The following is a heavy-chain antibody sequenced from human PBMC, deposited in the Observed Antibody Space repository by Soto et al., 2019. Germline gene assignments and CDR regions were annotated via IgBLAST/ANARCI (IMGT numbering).Heavy chain of an antibody. CDR2: INHSGST. CDR3: ARGWYYYGSGSYYAYYYYGMDV. Sequence: SETLSLTCAVYGGSFSGYYWSWIRQPPGKGLEWIGEINHSGSTNYNPSLKSRVTISVDTSKNQFSLKLSSVTAADTAVYYCARGWYYYGSGSYYAYYYYGMDVWGQGTTVPVS. D-gene: IGHD3-10*01. V-gene: IGHV4-34*01. CDR1: GGSFSGYY. J-gene: IGHJ6*02.